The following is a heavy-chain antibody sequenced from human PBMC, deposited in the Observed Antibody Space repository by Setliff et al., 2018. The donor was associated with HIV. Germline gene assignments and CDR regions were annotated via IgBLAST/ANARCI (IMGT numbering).Heavy chain of an antibody. CDR3: AKTTPSSIRSPYYYYMDV. D-gene: IGHD6-13*01. V-gene: IGHV3-23*01. J-gene: IGHJ6*03. CDR2: ISGSGATT. Sequence: PGGSLRLSCAASGVTFSSYSMNWVRQAPGQGLEWVSGISGSGATTNYADSVKGRFTISRDNSKNTLYLQMSTLRAEDTAVYYCAKTTPSSIRSPYYYYMDVWGKGTTVTVS. CDR1: GVTFSSYS.